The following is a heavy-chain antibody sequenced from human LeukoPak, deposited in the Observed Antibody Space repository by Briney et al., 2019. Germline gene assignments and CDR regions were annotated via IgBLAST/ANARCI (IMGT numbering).Heavy chain of an antibody. D-gene: IGHD3-10*01. CDR1: GGSFSGYY. CDR2: IYYSGST. Sequence: SEALSLTCAVYGGSFSGYYWSWIRQPPGKGLEWIGYIYYSGSTNYNPSLKSRVTISVDTSKNQFSLKLSSVTAADTAVYYCARGDLSYYGSGSYYTDYYYGMDVWGQGTTVTVSS. CDR3: ARGDLSYYGSGSYYTDYYYGMDV. V-gene: IGHV4-59*01. J-gene: IGHJ6*02.